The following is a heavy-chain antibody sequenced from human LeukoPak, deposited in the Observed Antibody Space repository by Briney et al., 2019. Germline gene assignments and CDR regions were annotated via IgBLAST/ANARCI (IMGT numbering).Heavy chain of an antibody. CDR1: GSSFTSYW. D-gene: IGHD3/OR15-3a*01. J-gene: IGHJ4*02. CDR2: YDPSDSYT. Sequence: GESLKISCKGSGSSFTSYWISWVRQLPGKGLEWMGRYDPSDSYTTYSPSFQADLTISADKSISAAYLQWSSLKASDTAMYYCASLPAGLRVADFDYWGQGTLVTVSS. V-gene: IGHV5-10-1*01. CDR3: ASLPAGLRVADFDY.